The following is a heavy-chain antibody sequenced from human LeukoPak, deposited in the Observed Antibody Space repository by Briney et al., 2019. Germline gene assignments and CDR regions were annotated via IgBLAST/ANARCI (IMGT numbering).Heavy chain of an antibody. CDR3: ARADTMVRGVEVNLFDY. J-gene: IGHJ4*02. D-gene: IGHD3-10*01. CDR1: GFTLNTNY. CDR2: ISSSGSTI. V-gene: IGHV3-11*01. Sequence: PGGSLRLSCAASGFTLNTNYMSWIRQAPGKGLEWASYISSSGSTIYYADSVKGRFTISRDNAKNSLYLQMNSLRAEDTAVYYCARADTMVRGVEVNLFDYWGQGTLVTVSS.